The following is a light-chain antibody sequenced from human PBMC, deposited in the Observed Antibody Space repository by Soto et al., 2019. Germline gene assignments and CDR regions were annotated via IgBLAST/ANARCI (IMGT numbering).Light chain of an antibody. V-gene: IGKV3-20*01. CDR1: QGVSSSY. CDR3: QQYGSSPLT. Sequence: EIVLTQSPGTLSLSPGERATLSCRASQGVSSSYLAWYQQIPGQSPRLLIYGTSSRATGIPDRFSGSVSGTDFTLAISRLEPEDSAVYYCQQYGSSPLTFGGGAKVEIK. CDR2: GTS. J-gene: IGKJ4*01.